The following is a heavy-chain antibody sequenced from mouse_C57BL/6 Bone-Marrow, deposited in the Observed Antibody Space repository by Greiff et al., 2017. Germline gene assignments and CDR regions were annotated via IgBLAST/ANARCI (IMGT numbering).Heavy chain of an antibody. J-gene: IGHJ1*03. D-gene: IGHD2-5*01. CDR2: IYPGSGST. Sequence: VQLQQSGAELVKPGASVKMSCKASGYTFTSYWITWVKQRPGQGLEWIGDIYPGSGSTNYNEKFKSKATLTVDTSSSTAYRQLSSLTSEDSAVYYCARPCYSNYWYFDVWGTGTTVTVSS. CDR1: GYTFTSYW. V-gene: IGHV1-55*01. CDR3: ARPCYSNYWYFDV.